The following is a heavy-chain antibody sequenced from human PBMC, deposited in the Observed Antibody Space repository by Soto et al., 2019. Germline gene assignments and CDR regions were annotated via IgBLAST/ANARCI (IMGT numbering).Heavy chain of an antibody. V-gene: IGHV4-31*03. CDR2: IYYSGST. J-gene: IGHJ4*02. Sequence: QVQLQESGPGLVKPSQTLSLTCPVSGGSISSGGYYWSCIRQHPGKGLEWIGYIYYSGSTYYNPSLKSRVTISVATSKNQFTLKLSSVTAAETAVYDCAREPYYYGSGIFWGQGTLVTVSS. D-gene: IGHD3-10*01. CDR3: AREPYYYGSGIF. CDR1: GGSISSGGYY.